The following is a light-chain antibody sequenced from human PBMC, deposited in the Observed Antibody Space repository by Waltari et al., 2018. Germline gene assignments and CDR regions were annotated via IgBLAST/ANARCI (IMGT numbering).Light chain of an antibody. J-gene: IGKJ1*01. CDR1: QSVSHY. CDR2: AAS. Sequence: DIQMTQSPSSLSASVGDRVTITCRASQSVSHYLSLYQQKPGRAPVLLIYAASSLQSGVPSRFSGSGSGTDFTLTISSLQPDDFASYFCQQSFNVPTFGPGTRVEVK. V-gene: IGKV1-39*01. CDR3: QQSFNVPT.